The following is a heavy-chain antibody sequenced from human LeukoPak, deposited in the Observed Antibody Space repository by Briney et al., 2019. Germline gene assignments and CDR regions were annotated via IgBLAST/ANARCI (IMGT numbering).Heavy chain of an antibody. Sequence: KPSETLSLTCTVSGVSISSYYWSWIRQPPGKGLEWIGYIYYSGSTNYNPSLKSRVTISVDTSKNQFSLKLSSVTAADTAVYYCARVVVPAAHLYYFDYWGQGTLVTVSS. J-gene: IGHJ4*02. CDR3: ARVVVPAAHLYYFDY. CDR2: IYYSGST. D-gene: IGHD2-2*01. CDR1: GVSISSYY. V-gene: IGHV4-59*08.